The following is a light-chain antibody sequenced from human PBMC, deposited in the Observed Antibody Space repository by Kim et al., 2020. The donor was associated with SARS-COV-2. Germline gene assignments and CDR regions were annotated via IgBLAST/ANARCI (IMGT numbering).Light chain of an antibody. CDR1: QSVSSQ. Sequence: EIVLTQSPATLSLSPGERAALSCRASQSVSSQLAWYQHKPGQAPRLLIYDASNRATGIPARFSGSGSGTDFTLTISSLEPEDFAIYYCQQRINWPITFGQGTRLEIK. CDR3: QQRINWPIT. V-gene: IGKV3-11*01. CDR2: DAS. J-gene: IGKJ5*01.